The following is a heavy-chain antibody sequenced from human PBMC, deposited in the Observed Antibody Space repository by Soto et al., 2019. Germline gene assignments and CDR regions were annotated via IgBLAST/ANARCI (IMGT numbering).Heavy chain of an antibody. CDR3: AKDPSIAARFYYYGMDV. CDR1: EVNIIGYG. Sequence: SQRLSWTAAEVNIIGYGMHWVSKEQGKGLEWVAVISYDGSNKYYADSVKGRFTISRDNSKNTLYLQMNGLRAEDTAVYYCAKDPSIAARFYYYGMDVWGQGTTVTVSS. V-gene: IGHV3-30*18. D-gene: IGHD6-6*01. CDR2: ISYDGSNK. J-gene: IGHJ6*02.